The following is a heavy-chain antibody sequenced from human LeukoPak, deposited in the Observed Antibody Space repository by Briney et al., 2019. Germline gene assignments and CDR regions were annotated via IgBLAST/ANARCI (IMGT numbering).Heavy chain of an antibody. D-gene: IGHD3-3*01. Sequence: PSETLSLTCTVSGGSISSYYWNWIRQPAGKGLEWIGHIYTSGSTNYNPSLKSRVTMSVDTSKNQFSLKLSSVTAADTAVYYCARDSIFGVFLFDPWGQGTLVTVSS. V-gene: IGHV4-4*07. CDR2: IYTSGST. CDR1: GGSISSYY. CDR3: ARDSIFGVFLFDP. J-gene: IGHJ5*02.